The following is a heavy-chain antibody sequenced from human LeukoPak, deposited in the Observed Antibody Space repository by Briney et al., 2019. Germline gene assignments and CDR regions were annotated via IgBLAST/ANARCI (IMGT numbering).Heavy chain of an antibody. CDR3: ARQGLLKAFIDPSGPRPGDSSGYSDY. Sequence: GESLKISCKGSGYSFTTYWIGWVRQMPGKGLEWMGIIYPGDSDTRYSPSFQGQVTISADKSISTAYLQWSSLKASDTAMYYCARQGLLKAFIDPSGPRPGDSSGYSDYWGQGTLVTVSS. D-gene: IGHD3-22*01. V-gene: IGHV5-51*01. CDR1: GYSFTTYW. CDR2: IYPGDSDT. J-gene: IGHJ4*02.